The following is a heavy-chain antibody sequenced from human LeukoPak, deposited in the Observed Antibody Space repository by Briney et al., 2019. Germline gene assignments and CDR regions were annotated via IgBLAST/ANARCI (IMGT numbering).Heavy chain of an antibody. CDR1: GFTFTKYS. J-gene: IGHJ6*04. CDR3: AELGITMIGGV. D-gene: IGHD3-10*02. CDR2: ITGSGAFT. Sequence: PGGSLRLSCAASGFTFTKYSMTWVRQAPGKGLEWVSAITGSGAFTDYADSVKGRFTISRDNSKSTLYLQMNSLRAEDTAVYYCAELGITMIGGVWGKGTTVTISS. V-gene: IGHV3-23*01.